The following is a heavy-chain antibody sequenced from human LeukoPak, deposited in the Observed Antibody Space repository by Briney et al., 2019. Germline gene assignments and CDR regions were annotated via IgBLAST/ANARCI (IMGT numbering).Heavy chain of an antibody. Sequence: GGSLRLSCAASGFIFSSYGMHWVRQAPGKGLEWVAVISYDGSNKYYADSVKGRFTISRDNSKNTLYLQMNSLRAEDTAVYYCAKALLRLGELSSSLFDYWGQGTLVTVSS. CDR3: AKALLRLGELSSSLFDY. D-gene: IGHD3-16*02. V-gene: IGHV3-30*18. J-gene: IGHJ4*02. CDR2: ISYDGSNK. CDR1: GFIFSSYG.